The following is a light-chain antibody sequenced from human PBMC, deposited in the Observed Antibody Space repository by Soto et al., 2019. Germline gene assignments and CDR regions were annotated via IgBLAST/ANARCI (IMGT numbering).Light chain of an antibody. CDR3: QQYYSIPLT. CDR1: QSVSSNY. J-gene: IGKJ4*01. CDR2: GAS. Sequence: ESVLTQSPGTLSLSPGERATLSCRASQSVSSNYLAWYQQKPGQAPRLLIYGASTRATGIPDRFSGSGSGTDFTLTISRLEPEDSAVYYCQQYYSIPLTFGGGTKVEIK. V-gene: IGKV3-20*01.